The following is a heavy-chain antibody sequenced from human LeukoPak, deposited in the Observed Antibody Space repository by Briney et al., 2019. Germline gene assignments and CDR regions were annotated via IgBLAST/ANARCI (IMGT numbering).Heavy chain of an antibody. J-gene: IGHJ4*02. CDR1: GYTFTSYG. CDR2: IIPIFGTV. Sequence: SVKVSCKASGYTFTSYGISWVRQAPGQGLEWMGGIIPIFGTVNYAQKFQGRVTITADKSTSTAYMELSSLRSEDTAVYYCARAAPGNSGDYWGQGTLVTVSS. D-gene: IGHD4-23*01. CDR3: ARAAPGNSGDY. V-gene: IGHV1-69*06.